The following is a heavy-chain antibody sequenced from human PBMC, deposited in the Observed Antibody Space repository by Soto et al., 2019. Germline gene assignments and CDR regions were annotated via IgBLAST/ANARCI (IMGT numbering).Heavy chain of an antibody. CDR2: LSGSGATT. CDR1: GFTFSSYA. V-gene: IGHV3-23*01. J-gene: IGHJ5*02. D-gene: IGHD2-21*02. Sequence: DVQLLESGGGLVQPGGSLRLSCGASGFTFSSYAMSWVRQAPGKGLEWVSRLSGSGATTKYADSVEGRLTISRDNSKNTLYLQMDSLSAEDTAIYYCAKARCSDTDCYFPDTWGQGTLVTVSS. CDR3: AKARCSDTDCYFPDT.